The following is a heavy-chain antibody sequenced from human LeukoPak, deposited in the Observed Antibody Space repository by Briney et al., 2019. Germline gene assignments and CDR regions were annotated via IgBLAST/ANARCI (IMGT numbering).Heavy chain of an antibody. D-gene: IGHD3-22*01. CDR1: GYTFTSYG. J-gene: IGHJ6*02. Sequence: ASVKVSCKASGYTFTSYGISWVRQAPGQGLEWMGWISAYNGNTNYAQKLQGRVTMTTDTSTSTAYMELRSLRSDGTAVYYCARDFDSSGYYLLDYYYGMDVWGQGTTVTVSS. CDR3: ARDFDSSGYYLLDYYYGMDV. V-gene: IGHV1-18*01. CDR2: ISAYNGNT.